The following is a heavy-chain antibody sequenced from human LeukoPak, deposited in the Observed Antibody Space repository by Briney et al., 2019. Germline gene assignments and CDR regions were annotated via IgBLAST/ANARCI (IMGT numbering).Heavy chain of an antibody. J-gene: IGHJ4*02. D-gene: IGHD3-22*01. V-gene: IGHV3-21*01. CDR1: GFTFSNYA. CDR2: ISGTSSYI. Sequence: GSLRLSCAASGFTFSNYAMHWVRQAPGKGLEWVSSISGTSSYIYYADSVKGRFTISRDNAKNSLNLQMNSLRAEDTAIYYCARDSADDSSGYYPFDYWGQGTQVPVSS. CDR3: ARDSADDSSGYYPFDY.